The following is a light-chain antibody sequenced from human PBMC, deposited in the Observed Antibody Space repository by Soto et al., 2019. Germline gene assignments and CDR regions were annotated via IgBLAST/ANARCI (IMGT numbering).Light chain of an antibody. Sequence: QSALAQPASVSGSPGQSITISCTGTSSDVGAYNYVSWYQQHPGKAPKLIIFEVSNRPSGISNRFSGSKSGQTASLSISGLQAEDEADYYCSSYTHSFTWVFGGGTKLTVL. CDR2: EVS. J-gene: IGLJ3*02. V-gene: IGLV2-14*01. CDR1: SSDVGAYNY. CDR3: SSYTHSFTWV.